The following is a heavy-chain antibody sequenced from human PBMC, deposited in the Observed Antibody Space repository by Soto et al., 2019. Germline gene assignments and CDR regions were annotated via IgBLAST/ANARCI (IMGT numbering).Heavy chain of an antibody. J-gene: IGHJ4*02. CDR2: IYPGDSDT. CDR1: GYSFNSYW. V-gene: IGHV5-51*01. Sequence: GESLKISCKGSGYSFNSYWTGWVRQMPGKGLEWMGIIYPGDSDTRYSPSFQGQVTISADKSISTAYLQWSSLKASDSAVYYCAKVRNLGIAEFAYWGQGTLVTVSS. D-gene: IGHD6-13*01. CDR3: AKVRNLGIAEFAY.